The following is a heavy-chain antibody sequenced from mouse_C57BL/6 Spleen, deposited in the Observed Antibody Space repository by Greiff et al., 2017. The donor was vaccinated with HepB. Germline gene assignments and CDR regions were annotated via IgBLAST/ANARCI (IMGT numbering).Heavy chain of an antibody. Sequence: VQLQQSGPELVKPGASVKISCKASGYSFTDYNMNWVKQSNGKSLEWIGVINPNYGTTSYNQKFKGKATLTVDQSSSTAYMQLNSLTSEDSAVYYCAWLFGGSSYEDFDYWGQGTTLTVSS. CDR1: GYSFTDYN. J-gene: IGHJ2*01. D-gene: IGHD1-1*01. CDR3: AWLFGGSSYEDFDY. CDR2: INPNYGTT. V-gene: IGHV1-39*01.